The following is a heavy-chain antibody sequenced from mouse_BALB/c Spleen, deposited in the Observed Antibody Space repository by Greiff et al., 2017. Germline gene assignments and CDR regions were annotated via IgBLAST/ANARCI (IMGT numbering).Heavy chain of an antibody. D-gene: IGHD2-1*01. Sequence: DVKLQESGGGLVKPGGSLKLSCAASGFTFSDYYMYWVRQTPEKRLEWVATISDGGSYTYYPDSVKGRFTISRDNAKNNLYLQMSSLKSEDTAMYYCARGGNYEAMDYWGQGTSVTVSS. J-gene: IGHJ4*01. CDR3: ARGGNYEAMDY. CDR1: GFTFSDYY. V-gene: IGHV5-4*02. CDR2: ISDGGSYT.